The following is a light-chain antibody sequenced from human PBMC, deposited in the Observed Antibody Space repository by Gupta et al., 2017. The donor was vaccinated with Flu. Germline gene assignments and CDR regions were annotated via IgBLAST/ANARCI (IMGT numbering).Light chain of an antibody. CDR1: QSVLYSSNNKNY. J-gene: IGKJ2*03. Sequence: IVMTQSPDSLAVSLGVRATINSKSSQSVLYSSNNKNYVAWYQQKPGQPPKLLIYWASTRESGVPDRFSGSGSGTDFTLTISSLQAEDGAVYYCQQYYSTPYSFGQGTKLEI. CDR2: WAS. CDR3: QQYYSTPYS. V-gene: IGKV4-1*01.